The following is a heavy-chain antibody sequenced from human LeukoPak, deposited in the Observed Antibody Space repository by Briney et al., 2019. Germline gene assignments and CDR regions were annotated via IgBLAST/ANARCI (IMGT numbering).Heavy chain of an antibody. V-gene: IGHV1-2*02. J-gene: IGHJ6*03. CDR1: GYTFXGYY. CDR2: INPNSGGT. Sequence: GYTFXGYYMHWVRQAPGQGLEWMGWINPNSGGTNYAQKFQGRVTMTRDTSMSTAYMELSRLRSEDTAVYYCAXXXVXXXXXXXXYXXVWGKGTTVTISS. CDR3: AXXXVXXXXXXXXYXXV.